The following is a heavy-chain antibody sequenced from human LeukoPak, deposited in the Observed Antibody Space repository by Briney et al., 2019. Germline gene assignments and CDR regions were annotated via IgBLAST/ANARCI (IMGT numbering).Heavy chain of an antibody. CDR1: GGSISTRGYY. CDR3: ARQHTANSNAFDV. CDR2: IFYSGSA. D-gene: IGHD4/OR15-4a*01. J-gene: IGHJ3*01. Sequence: RASETLSLTCTVSGGSISTRGYYWGWIRQPPESGLEWIASIFYSGSAYYHPSLKSRVTISVDTSKNQFSLKLSSVTAADTAVYYCARQHTANSNAFDVWGLGTMVTVSS. V-gene: IGHV4-39*01.